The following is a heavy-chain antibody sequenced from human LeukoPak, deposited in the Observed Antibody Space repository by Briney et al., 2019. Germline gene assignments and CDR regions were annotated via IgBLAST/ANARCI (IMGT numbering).Heavy chain of an antibody. V-gene: IGHV4-34*01. CDR3: ARGLGDYDPYYFDY. Sequence: PSETLSLTCAVYGGSFSGYYWSWIRQPPGKGLEWIGEINHSGSTNYNPSLKSRVTISVDTSKNQFSLKLSSVTAADTAVYYCARGLGDYDPYYFDYWGQGTLVTVSS. CDR2: INHSGST. CDR1: GGSFSGYY. J-gene: IGHJ4*02. D-gene: IGHD4-17*01.